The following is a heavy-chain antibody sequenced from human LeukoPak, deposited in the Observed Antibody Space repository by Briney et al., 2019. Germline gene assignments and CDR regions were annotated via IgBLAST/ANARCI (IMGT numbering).Heavy chain of an antibody. V-gene: IGHV3-21*04. CDR2: ISSSSYI. CDR1: GFTFSSYS. D-gene: IGHD3-10*01. CDR3: ARVVPPDYGSGSLVDAFDI. Sequence: PGGSLRLSCAASGFTFSSYSMNWVRQAPGKGLEWVSSISSSSYIYYADSVKGRFTISRDNAKNSLYLQMNSLRSDDTAVYYCARVVPPDYGSGSLVDAFDIWGQGTMVTVSS. J-gene: IGHJ3*02.